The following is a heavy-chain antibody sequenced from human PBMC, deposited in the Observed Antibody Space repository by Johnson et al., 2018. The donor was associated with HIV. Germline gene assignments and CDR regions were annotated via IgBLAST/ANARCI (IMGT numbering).Heavy chain of an antibody. CDR1: GFTVSRNY. CDR2: IYSGGST. D-gene: IGHD4-17*01. Sequence: VQLVESGGGLIQPGGSLRLSCAASGFTVSRNYMSWVRQAPGKGLEWVSVIYSGGSTYYADSVKGRFTISTDNSKNTLYLQMKSLRADDTARYYCATHLSDYDDTLTDDAFDVWGQGTVVTVSS. CDR3: ATHLSDYDDTLTDDAFDV. V-gene: IGHV3-53*01. J-gene: IGHJ3*01.